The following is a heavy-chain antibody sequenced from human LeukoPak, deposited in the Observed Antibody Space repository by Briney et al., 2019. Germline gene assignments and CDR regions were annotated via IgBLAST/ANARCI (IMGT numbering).Heavy chain of an antibody. CDR3: ATDRGWRTSGYYLYYFEY. Sequence: GGSLRLSCAASGFTFSTYSMNWVRQAPGKGLEWVSSISSSTTTIYYADSVKGRFTISRDNAKNSLYLQMSSLRAEDTAVYYCATDRGWRTSGYYLYYFEYWGQGTLVTYSS. V-gene: IGHV3-48*01. D-gene: IGHD3-3*01. J-gene: IGHJ4*02. CDR2: ISSSTTTI. CDR1: GFTFSTYS.